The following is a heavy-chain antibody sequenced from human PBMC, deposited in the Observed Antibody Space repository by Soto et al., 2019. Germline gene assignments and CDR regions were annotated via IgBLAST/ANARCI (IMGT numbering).Heavy chain of an antibody. J-gene: IGHJ6*02. CDR2: IRSKAYGGTT. CDR3: TRVGAARITYYYGMDV. CDR1: GFTFGDYA. D-gene: IGHD6-6*01. V-gene: IGHV3-49*03. Sequence: GGSLRLSCTASGFTFGDYAMSWFRQAPGKGLEWVGFIRSKAYGGTTEYAASVKGRFTISRDDSKSIAYLQMNSLKTEDTAVYYCTRVGAARITYYYGMDVWGQATTVTVSS.